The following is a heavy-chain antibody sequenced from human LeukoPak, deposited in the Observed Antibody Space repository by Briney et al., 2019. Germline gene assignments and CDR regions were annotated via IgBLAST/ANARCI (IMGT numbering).Heavy chain of an antibody. J-gene: IGHJ3*02. CDR2: IYHSGST. D-gene: IGHD1-26*01. Sequence: PSETLSLTCTVSGYSISSGYHWGWIRQPPGKGLEWIGSIYHSGSTFYNPSLKSRVTISVDTSKNQFSLKLSSVTAADTAVYYSARDLYSGSRDAFDIWGQGTMVTVSS. CDR3: ARDLYSGSRDAFDI. CDR1: GYSISSGYH. V-gene: IGHV4-38-2*02.